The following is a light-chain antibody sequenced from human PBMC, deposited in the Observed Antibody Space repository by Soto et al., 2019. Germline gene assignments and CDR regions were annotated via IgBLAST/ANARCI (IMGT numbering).Light chain of an antibody. CDR1: SSDVGGYDY. J-gene: IGLJ2*01. CDR2: DVS. V-gene: IGLV2-14*03. CDR3: SLYTSSNTLVV. Sequence: QSVVTQPASVAGSPGQSITISCTGTSSDVGGYDYVSWYQQHPGKAPKLMIYDVSNRPSGVSNRFSGSKSGNTASLTISGLQAEDVANYYCSLYTSSNTLVVFGGGTQLTVL.